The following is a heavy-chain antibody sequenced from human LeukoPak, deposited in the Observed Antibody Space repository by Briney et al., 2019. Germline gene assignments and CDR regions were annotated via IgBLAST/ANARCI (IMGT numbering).Heavy chain of an antibody. J-gene: IGHJ4*02. CDR1: GGSISSYY. Sequence: SETLSLTCTVSGGSISSYYWSWIRQPAGKGLEWIGRIYTSGSTNYNPSLKSRVTISVDKSKNQFSLKLSSVTAADTAVYYCSRSIAVAFDYWGQGTLVTVSS. CDR2: IYTSGST. V-gene: IGHV4-4*07. D-gene: IGHD6-19*01. CDR3: SRSIAVAFDY.